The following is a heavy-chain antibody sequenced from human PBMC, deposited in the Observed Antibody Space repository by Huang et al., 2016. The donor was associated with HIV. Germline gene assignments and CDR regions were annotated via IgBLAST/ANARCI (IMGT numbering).Heavy chain of an antibody. CDR1: GFTFSSYG. CDR3: AKGGSAAAVLDF. Sequence: QVQLVESGGGVVQPGRSLRISCGASGFTFSSYGMHWVRQAPGKGLEWVAVISYDAKTKYYADSVKGRFSISRDNSKTTVYLQLNSLRLEDTAVYYCAKGGSAAAVLDFWGQGTLVTVSS. J-gene: IGHJ4*02. V-gene: IGHV3-30*18. CDR2: ISYDAKTK. D-gene: IGHD6-13*01.